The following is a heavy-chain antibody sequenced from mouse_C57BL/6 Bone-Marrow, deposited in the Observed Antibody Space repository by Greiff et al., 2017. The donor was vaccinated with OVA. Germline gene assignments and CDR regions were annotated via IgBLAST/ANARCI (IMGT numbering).Heavy chain of an antibody. CDR2: IRNKANGYTT. J-gene: IGHJ3*01. V-gene: IGHV7-3*01. Sequence: EVQVVESGGGLVQPGGSLSLSCAASGFTFTDYYMSWVRQPPGKALEWLGFIRNKANGYTTEYSASVKGRFTISRDNSQSILYLQMNALRAEDSATYYCARYHRGSTGFAYWGKGTLVTVSA. CDR3: ARYHRGSTGFAY. CDR1: GFTFTDYY.